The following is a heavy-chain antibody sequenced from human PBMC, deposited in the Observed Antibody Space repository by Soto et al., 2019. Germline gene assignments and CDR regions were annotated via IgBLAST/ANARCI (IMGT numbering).Heavy chain of an antibody. D-gene: IGHD3-22*01. J-gene: IGHJ6*02. CDR2: IYYSGST. CDR3: ARRGSGYPYYYGMDV. Sequence: SETLSLTCTVSGGSISSYYWSWIRQPPGKGLEWIGYIYYSGSTNYNPSLKSRVTISVDTSKNQFSLKLSSVTAVDTAVYYCARRGSGYPYYYGMDVWGQGTTVTVSS. V-gene: IGHV4-59*12. CDR1: GGSISSYY.